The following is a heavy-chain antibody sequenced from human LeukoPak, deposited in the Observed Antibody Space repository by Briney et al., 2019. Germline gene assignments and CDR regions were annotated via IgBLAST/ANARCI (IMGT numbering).Heavy chain of an antibody. V-gene: IGHV4-4*07. Sequence: PSETLSLTCTVSGGSISSYYWSWIRQPAGKGLEWIGRIYTSGSTNYNPSLKSRVTMSVDTSKNQFSLKLSSVTAADTAVYYCARDSGAYYDILTGYYHDAFDIWGQGTMVTVSS. D-gene: IGHD3-9*01. CDR1: GGSISSYY. CDR2: IYTSGST. J-gene: IGHJ3*02. CDR3: ARDSGAYYDILTGYYHDAFDI.